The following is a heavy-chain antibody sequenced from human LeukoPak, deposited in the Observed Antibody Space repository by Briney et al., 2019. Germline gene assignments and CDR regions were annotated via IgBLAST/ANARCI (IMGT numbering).Heavy chain of an antibody. V-gene: IGHV1-2*02. J-gene: IGHJ6*02. CDR2: INPNSGGT. CDR1: GYTFTGYY. D-gene: IGHD5-24*01. Sequence: ASVKVSCKASGYTFTGYYMHWVRQAPGQGLEWMGWINPNSGGTNYAQKLQGRVTMTRDTSISTAYRELSRLRSDDTAVYYCARDGEDGYNAYYYYGMDVWGQGTTVTVSS. CDR3: ARDGEDGYNAYYYYGMDV.